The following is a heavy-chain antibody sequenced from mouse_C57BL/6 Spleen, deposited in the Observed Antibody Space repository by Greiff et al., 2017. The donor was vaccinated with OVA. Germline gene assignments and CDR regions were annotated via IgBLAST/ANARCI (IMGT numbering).Heavy chain of an antibody. CDR1: GYTFTSYW. J-gene: IGHJ3*01. Sequence: QVQLQQPGAELVKPGASVKLSCKASGYTFTSYWMHWVKQRPGQGLEWIGMIHPNSGSTNYNEKFKSKATLTVDKSSSTAYMQLSSLTSEDSAVYYCAREAELMRLAYWGQGTLVTVSA. V-gene: IGHV1-64*01. CDR2: IHPNSGST. D-gene: IGHD1-3*01. CDR3: AREAELMRLAY.